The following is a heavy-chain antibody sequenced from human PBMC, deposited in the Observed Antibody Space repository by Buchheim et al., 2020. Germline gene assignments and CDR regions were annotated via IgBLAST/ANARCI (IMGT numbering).Heavy chain of an antibody. D-gene: IGHD3-10*01. CDR3: ARRYGSGGYTDWFDP. CDR1: GGSISSGDHH. CDR2: IYYSGTA. Sequence: QVQLQESGPGLVKPSQTLSLTCDVSGGSISSGDHHWSWLRQPPGTGLEWIAYIYYSGTAYYNPSLKSRVTISVDTSKNQFSLELTSVTASDTAVYYCARRYGSGGYTDWFDPWGQGTL. V-gene: IGHV4-30-4*01. J-gene: IGHJ5*02.